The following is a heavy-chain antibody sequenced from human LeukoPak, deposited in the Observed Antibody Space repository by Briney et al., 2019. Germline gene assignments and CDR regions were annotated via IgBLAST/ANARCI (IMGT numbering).Heavy chain of an antibody. Sequence: GGSLRLSCAASGFTFSNYAMNWVRQAPGKGLEWVSTIIGSSGSTFYADSVKGRFTISKDTSKNTLYLHMSSLRADDTAVYYCAKGGYDYVEVAYFDYWGQGTLVTVSS. CDR3: AKGGYDYVEVAYFDY. D-gene: IGHD5-12*01. CDR1: GFTFSNYA. V-gene: IGHV3-23*01. J-gene: IGHJ4*02. CDR2: IIGSSGST.